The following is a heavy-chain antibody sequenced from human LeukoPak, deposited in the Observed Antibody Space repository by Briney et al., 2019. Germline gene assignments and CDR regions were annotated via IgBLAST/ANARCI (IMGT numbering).Heavy chain of an antibody. Sequence: ASVKVSCKASGYTFTSYYMHWVRQAPGQGLEWMGIINPSGGSTSYAQKFQGRVTMTRDTSTSTVYMELSSLRSEDTAVYYCARGDARGDIVVVPAARHWFDPWGQGTLVTVSS. D-gene: IGHD2-2*01. CDR3: ARGDARGDIVVVPAARHWFDP. CDR2: INPSGGST. CDR1: GYTFTSYY. J-gene: IGHJ5*02. V-gene: IGHV1-46*01.